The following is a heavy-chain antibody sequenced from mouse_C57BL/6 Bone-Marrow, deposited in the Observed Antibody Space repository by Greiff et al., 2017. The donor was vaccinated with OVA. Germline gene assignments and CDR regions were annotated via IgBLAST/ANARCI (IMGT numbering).Heavy chain of an antibody. J-gene: IGHJ3*01. D-gene: IGHD4-1*01. Sequence: VQLQESGAELVRPGTSVKLSCKASGYTFTSYWMHWVKQRPGQGLEWIGVIDPSDSYTNYNQKFKGKATLTVDTSSSTAYMQLSSLTSEDSAVYYCARLTGAFWFAYWGQGTLVTVSA. CDR3: ARLTGAFWFAY. CDR1: GYTFTSYW. CDR2: IDPSDSYT. V-gene: IGHV1-59*01.